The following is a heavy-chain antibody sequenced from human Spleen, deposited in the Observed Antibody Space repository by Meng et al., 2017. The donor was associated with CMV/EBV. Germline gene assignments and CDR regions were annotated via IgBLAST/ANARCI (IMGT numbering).Heavy chain of an antibody. D-gene: IGHD4-17*01. CDR2: INPNGGGT. V-gene: IGHV1-2*02. CDR3: VRSYGDYHFDI. J-gene: IGHJ4*02. CDR1: GGTFSSYA. Sequence: ASVKVSCKASGGTFSSYAISWVRQAPGQGLEWVGRINPNGGGTVSAQSFQGRVTMTRDTSIRTAYMELTSLRSDDTAVYYCVRSYGDYHFDIWGQGTLVTVSS.